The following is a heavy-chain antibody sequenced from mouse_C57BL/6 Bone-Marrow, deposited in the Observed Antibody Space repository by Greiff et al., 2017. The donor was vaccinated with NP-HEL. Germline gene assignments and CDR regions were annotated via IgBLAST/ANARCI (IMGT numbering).Heavy chain of an antibody. V-gene: IGHV14-1*01. CDR1: GFNIKDYY. Sequence: VQLKQSGAELVRPGASVKLSCTASGFNIKDYYMHWVKQRPEQGLEWIGRIDPEDGDTEYAPKFQGKATMTADTSSNTAYLQLSSLTSEDTAVYYCTGHYYGSSYWYFDVWGTGTTVTVSS. D-gene: IGHD1-1*01. J-gene: IGHJ1*03. CDR2: IDPEDGDT. CDR3: TGHYYGSSYWYFDV.